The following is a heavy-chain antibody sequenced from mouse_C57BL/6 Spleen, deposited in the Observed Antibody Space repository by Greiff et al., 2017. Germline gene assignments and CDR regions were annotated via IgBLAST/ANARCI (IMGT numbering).Heavy chain of an antibody. CDR2: IRSKSNNHAT. CDR1: GFSFNTYA. Sequence: EVKLMESGGGLVQPKGSLKLSCAASGFSFNTYAMNWVRQAPGKGLEWVARIRSKSNNHATYYADSVKDRFTISRDDSESMLYLQMNNLKTEDTAMYYCVRNWELDYWGQGTTLTVSS. J-gene: IGHJ2*01. V-gene: IGHV10-1*01. D-gene: IGHD4-1*01. CDR3: VRNWELDY.